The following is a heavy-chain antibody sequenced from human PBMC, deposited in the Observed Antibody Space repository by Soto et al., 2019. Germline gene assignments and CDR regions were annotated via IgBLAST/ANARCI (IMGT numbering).Heavy chain of an antibody. CDR3: ARDWFGIDY. D-gene: IGHD3-16*01. CDR2: INPYNGNT. CDR1: GYTLTSYG. Sequence: QVQLVQSGAEVKKPGASVKVSCKASGYTLTSYGISWVRQAPGQGLEWMGWINPYNGNTKHAQKLQGRVTMTTDKSTNTAYMELRSLRSDDTAVYYCARDWFGIDYWGQGTLVTVSS. J-gene: IGHJ4*02. V-gene: IGHV1-18*01.